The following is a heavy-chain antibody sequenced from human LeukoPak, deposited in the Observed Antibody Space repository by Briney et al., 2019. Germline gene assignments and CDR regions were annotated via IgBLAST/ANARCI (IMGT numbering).Heavy chain of an antibody. Sequence: GGSLRLSCAASGFTVSSNYMSWVRQAPGKGLEWVSVIYSGGSTYYADSVKGRFTISRDNSKNTLYLQMNSLRAEDTAVYYCARRDYGGYHDAFDIWGQGTMVTVSS. J-gene: IGHJ3*02. V-gene: IGHV3-66*01. CDR2: IYSGGST. D-gene: IGHD4-17*01. CDR1: GFTVSSNY. CDR3: ARRDYGGYHDAFDI.